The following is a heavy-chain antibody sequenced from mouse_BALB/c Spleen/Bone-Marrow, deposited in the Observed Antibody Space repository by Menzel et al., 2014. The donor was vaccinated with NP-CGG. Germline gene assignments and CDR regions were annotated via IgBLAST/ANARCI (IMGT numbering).Heavy chain of an antibody. Sequence: EVKLVESGGGLVQPGGSLKLSCAASGFDFXRYWMSWVRQAPGKGLEWIGEINPDSRTINYSPSLKDKFIISGDNAKNTLYLRLNKVRPEDTALYYCARPDYYGYLNYWGQGTTLTVSS. V-gene: IGHV4-1*02. D-gene: IGHD1-1*01. J-gene: IGHJ2*01. CDR1: GFDFXRYW. CDR2: INPDSRTI. CDR3: ARPDYYGYLNY.